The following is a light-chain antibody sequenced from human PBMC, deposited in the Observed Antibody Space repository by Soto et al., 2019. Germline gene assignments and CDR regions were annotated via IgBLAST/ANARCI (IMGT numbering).Light chain of an antibody. CDR2: AAS. V-gene: IGKV1-39*01. CDR3: QQSYSTPYT. CDR1: HSISSY. J-gene: IGKJ2*01. Sequence: DIQLTQSPSSLSASVGERVTITFRASHSISSYLNWYQQKPGKAPKLLIYAASSLLSGVPSRFSGSGSGTDFTHTISRLPPEDFATYYCQQSYSTPYTFGQGTKLEIK.